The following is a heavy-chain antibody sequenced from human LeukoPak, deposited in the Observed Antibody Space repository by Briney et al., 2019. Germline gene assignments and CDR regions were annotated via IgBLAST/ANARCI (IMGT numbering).Heavy chain of an antibody. V-gene: IGHV3-48*01. CDR1: GFTFSGYS. CDR2: ISSSSSTT. D-gene: IGHD1-26*01. J-gene: IGHJ4*02. CDR3: ARVRGSYHSDF. Sequence: GGSLRLSCAASGFTFSGYSMNWVRQPPGRGLEWVSYISSSSSTTYYADSVKGRFTISRVNAKNSLYLQMNSLRAEDTAVYYCARVRGSYHSDFWGQGTLVTVSS.